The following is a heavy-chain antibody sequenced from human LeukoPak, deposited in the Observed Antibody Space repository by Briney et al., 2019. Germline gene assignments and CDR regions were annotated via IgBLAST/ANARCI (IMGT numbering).Heavy chain of an antibody. CDR3: ARRCFQLVYDY. V-gene: IGHV3-48*04. D-gene: IGHD2-2*02. J-gene: IGHJ4*02. CDR2: ISSSSSTI. CDR1: GFTFSSYS. Sequence: GGSLRLSCAASGFTFSSYSMNWVRQAPGKGLEWVSYISSSSSTIYYADSVKGRFTISRDNAKNSLHLQMDSLRAEDTAVYYCARRCFQLVYDYWGQGILVTVSS.